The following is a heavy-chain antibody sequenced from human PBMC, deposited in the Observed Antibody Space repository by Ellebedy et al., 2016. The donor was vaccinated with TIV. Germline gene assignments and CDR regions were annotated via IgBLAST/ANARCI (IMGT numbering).Heavy chain of an antibody. CDR3: ARHLRYSDWRIVDL. D-gene: IGHD3-9*01. CDR2: IFPRGTT. CDR1: RVSITDPTYY. Sequence: MPSETLSLTCTVSRVSITDPTYYWAWLRQPPGKGLDWLGTIFPRGTTYKSPALSSRGSLSVDTSRNQFSLDLKSVTAADTAVYYCARHLRYSDWRIVDLWGPGILVAVSS. J-gene: IGHJ5*02. V-gene: IGHV4-39*01.